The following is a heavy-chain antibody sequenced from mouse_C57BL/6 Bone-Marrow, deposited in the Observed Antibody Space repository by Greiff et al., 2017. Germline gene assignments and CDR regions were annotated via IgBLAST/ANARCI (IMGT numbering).Heavy chain of an antibody. J-gene: IGHJ1*03. CDR1: GYTFTDYN. Sequence: EVKLQESGPELVKPGASVKMSCKASGYTFTDYNMHWVKQSHGKSLEWIGYLNPNNGGTSYNQKFKGKATLTVNKSSSTAYMELRSLTSEDSAVYYCARGITTVVATRYWYFDVWGTGTTVTVSS. CDR3: ARGITTVVATRYWYFDV. D-gene: IGHD1-1*01. V-gene: IGHV1-22*01. CDR2: LNPNNGGT.